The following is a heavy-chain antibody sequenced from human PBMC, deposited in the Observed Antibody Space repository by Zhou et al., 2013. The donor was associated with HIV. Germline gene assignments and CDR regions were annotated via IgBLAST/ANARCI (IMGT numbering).Heavy chain of an antibody. CDR2: ISAYNGNT. Sequence: QVQLVQSGAEVKRPGASVKVSCKASGYIITDFGISWVRQAPGHGLEWMGWISAYNGNTNYAQNLQGRVTMTTDTSTSTAYMELRSLRSDDTAVYYCARDRGRGATGVWYFDLWGRGTLVTVSS. CDR1: GYIITDFG. V-gene: IGHV1-18*04. J-gene: IGHJ2*01. D-gene: IGHD1-26*01. CDR3: ARDRGRGATGVWYFDL.